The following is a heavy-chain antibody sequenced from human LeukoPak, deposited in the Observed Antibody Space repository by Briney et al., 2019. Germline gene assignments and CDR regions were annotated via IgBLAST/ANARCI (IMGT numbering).Heavy chain of an antibody. V-gene: IGHV3-23*01. CDR1: GFTFSSYA. J-gene: IGHJ3*02. Sequence: PGGSLRLSCAASGFTFSSYAMSWVRQAPGKGLEWVSAISGGSTYYADSVKGRFTIFRDDSKNILYLQMNSLRAEDMAVYYCVKDWSRWAFDIWGQGTMVTVSS. D-gene: IGHD3-3*01. CDR3: VKDWSRWAFDI. CDR2: ISGGST.